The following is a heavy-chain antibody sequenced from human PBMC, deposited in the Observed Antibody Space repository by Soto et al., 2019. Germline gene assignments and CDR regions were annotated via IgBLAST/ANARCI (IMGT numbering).Heavy chain of an antibody. CDR2: ISWDGGST. V-gene: IGHV3-43*01. J-gene: IGHJ4*02. Sequence: EVQLVESGGVVVQPGGSLRLSCAASGFTFDDYTMHWVRQAPGKGLEWVSLISWDGGSTYYADSVKGRFTISRDNSKNSLYLQMNSLRTEDTALYYCAKGALYYFDYWGQGTLVTVSS. CDR3: AKGALYYFDY. CDR1: GFTFDDYT.